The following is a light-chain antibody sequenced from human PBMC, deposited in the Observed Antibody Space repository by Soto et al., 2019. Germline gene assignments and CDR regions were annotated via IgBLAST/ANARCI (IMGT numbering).Light chain of an antibody. J-gene: IGLJ1*01. V-gene: IGLV2-14*03. CDR1: SSDVGGYNY. Sequence: QSVLTQPASVSGSPGQSITMSCTGTSSDVGGYNYVSWYQQHPGKGPKLMIYEVSNRPSGVSNRFSGYKSGNTATLTISGLQAEDEADYYCSSYTTNTTSVFGTGTKVTV. CDR3: SSYTTNTTSV. CDR2: EVS.